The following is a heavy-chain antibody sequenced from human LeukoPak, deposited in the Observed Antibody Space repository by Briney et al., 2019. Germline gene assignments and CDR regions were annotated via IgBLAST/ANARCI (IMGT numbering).Heavy chain of an antibody. CDR3: AKMGRYYDSSGYYHEYFQH. J-gene: IGHJ1*01. V-gene: IGHV3-33*06. CDR2: IWYDGSNK. CDR1: GFTFSSYG. D-gene: IGHD3-22*01. Sequence: GGSLRLSCAASGFTFSSYGMHWVRQAPGKGLEWVAVIWYDGSNKYYADSVKGRFTISRDNSKNTLYLQMNSLRAEDTAVYYCAKMGRYYDSSGYYHEYFQHWGQGTTVTVSS.